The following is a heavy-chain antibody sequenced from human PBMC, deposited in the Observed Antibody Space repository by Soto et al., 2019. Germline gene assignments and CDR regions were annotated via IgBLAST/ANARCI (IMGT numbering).Heavy chain of an antibody. CDR2: ISYDGSNK. V-gene: IGHV3-30-3*01. J-gene: IGHJ4*02. CDR1: GFTFSSYA. D-gene: IGHD3-22*01. Sequence: GGSLRLSCAASGFTFSSYAMHWVRQAPGKGLEWVAVISYDGSNKYYADSVKGRFTISRDNSKNTLYLQMNSLRAEDTAVYYCARDRRADYYDTLGFDYWGQGTLVTVSS. CDR3: ARDRRADYYDTLGFDY.